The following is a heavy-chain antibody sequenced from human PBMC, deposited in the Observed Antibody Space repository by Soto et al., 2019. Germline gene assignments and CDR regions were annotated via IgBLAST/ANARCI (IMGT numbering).Heavy chain of an antibody. CDR1: GYTFTTYG. Sequence: QVQLVQSGAEVRKPGASVKVSCKASGYTFTTYGISWVRQAPGQGLEWMGWISGYNGHTKYAQKFQGRVTMTTDTSTSTAYMNLRSLRSDDTAVYYCAREGEMPYYYYGLDVWGQGTKVTVSS. CDR3: AREGEMPYYYYGLDV. CDR2: ISGYNGHT. J-gene: IGHJ6*02. D-gene: IGHD3-16*01. V-gene: IGHV1-18*01.